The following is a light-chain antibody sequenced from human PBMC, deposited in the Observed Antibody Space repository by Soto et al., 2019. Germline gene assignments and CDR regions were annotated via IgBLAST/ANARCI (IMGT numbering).Light chain of an antibody. CDR2: GAS. CDR1: QSVSIN. CDR3: QQYNNWLRLT. V-gene: IGKV3-15*01. Sequence: EIVMTQSPATLSVSPGERATLSCRASQSVSINLAWYQQKPGQAPRLLIYGASSRATGIPARFSGSGSGTEFTLTISSLQSEHSAVYFCQQYNNWLRLTFGGGTKVEIK. J-gene: IGKJ4*01.